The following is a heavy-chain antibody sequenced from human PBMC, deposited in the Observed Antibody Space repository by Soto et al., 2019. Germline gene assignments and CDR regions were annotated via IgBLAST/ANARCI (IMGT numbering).Heavy chain of an antibody. V-gene: IGHV3-48*02. CDR2: ISSRSYTI. Sequence: EVQLVESGGGLVQPGGSLRLSCAASGFSFSTYSMNWVRQAPGKGLEWVSYISSRSYTIYYIDSVKGRFTISSDNAKSSIYLQMNSLRDEDTAVYYCARGGSSSDNGMDVWGQGTTVTVSS. J-gene: IGHJ6*02. CDR3: ARGGSSSDNGMDV. D-gene: IGHD6-6*01. CDR1: GFSFSTYS.